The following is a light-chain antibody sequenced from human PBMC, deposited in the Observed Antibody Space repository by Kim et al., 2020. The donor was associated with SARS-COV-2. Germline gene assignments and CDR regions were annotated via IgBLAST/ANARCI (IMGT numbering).Light chain of an antibody. Sequence: PGGTVTIPWAYRTGAVTSDSYPNWFQQKPGQSPRALIYNTNNKRAWTPARFSGSLLGGKAALTLSGVQPEDEADYYCVLYLAGGWVFGGGTQLTVL. CDR3: VLYLAGGWV. V-gene: IGLV7-43*01. CDR2: NTN. J-gene: IGLJ3*02. CDR1: TGAVTSDSY.